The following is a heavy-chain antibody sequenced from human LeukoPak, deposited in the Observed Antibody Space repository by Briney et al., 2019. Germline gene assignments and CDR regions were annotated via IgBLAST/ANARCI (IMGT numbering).Heavy chain of an antibody. V-gene: IGHV4-39*01. CDR1: GGSISSSSYY. CDR2: IYYSGST. CDR3: ARQGGYGDYAFRLY. J-gene: IGHJ4*02. Sequence: PSETLSLTCTVSGGSISSSSYYWGWIRQPPGKWLEWIGSIYYSGSTYYNPSLKSRITISVDTSKNQFSLKLSSVTAADTAVYYCARQGGYGDYAFRLYWGQGTLVTVSS. D-gene: IGHD4-17*01.